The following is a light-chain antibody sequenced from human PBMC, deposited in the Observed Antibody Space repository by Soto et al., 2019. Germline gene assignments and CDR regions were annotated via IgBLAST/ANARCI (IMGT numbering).Light chain of an antibody. J-gene: IGKJ2*01. V-gene: IGKV3-20*01. Sequence: EIVLTQSPGTLSLSPGERATLSCRASQSVSSSYLAWYQQKPGQAPRLLIYGASSRATGIPDRFSGSGSGTEFTLTISSLQSEDFGVYYCQQYNNWPYTFGHGTKVDIK. CDR2: GAS. CDR3: QQYNNWPYT. CDR1: QSVSSSY.